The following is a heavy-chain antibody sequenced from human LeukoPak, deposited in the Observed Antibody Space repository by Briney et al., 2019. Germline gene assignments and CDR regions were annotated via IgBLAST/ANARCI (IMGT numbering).Heavy chain of an antibody. V-gene: IGHV4-39*02. J-gene: IGHJ4*02. Sequence: SETLSLTCTVSGDSISRSTYHWAWIRQPPGKGLEWIGSVYYGRSPYFNPSLESRATISVDTSKNHFSLKMSSVTAADTAVYYCARSSGTGTFSYWGQGTLVTVSS. CDR3: ARSSGTGTFSY. CDR1: GDSISRSTYH. CDR2: VYYGRSP. D-gene: IGHD6-25*01.